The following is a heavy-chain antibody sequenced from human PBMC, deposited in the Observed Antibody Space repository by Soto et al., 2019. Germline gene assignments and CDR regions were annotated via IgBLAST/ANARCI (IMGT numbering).Heavy chain of an antibody. CDR3: ARDRSITIFGVAPASAFDI. D-gene: IGHD3-3*01. CDR2: ISSSSSYI. Sequence: GGSLRLSCAASGFTFSSYSMNWVRQAPGKGLEWVSSISSSSSYIYYADSVKGRFTISRDNAKNSLYLQMNSLRAEDTAVYYCARDRSITIFGVAPASAFDIWGQGTMVTVSS. V-gene: IGHV3-21*01. J-gene: IGHJ3*02. CDR1: GFTFSSYS.